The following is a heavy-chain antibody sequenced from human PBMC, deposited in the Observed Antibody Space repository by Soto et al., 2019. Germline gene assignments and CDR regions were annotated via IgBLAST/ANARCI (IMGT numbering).Heavy chain of an antibody. CDR3: VRGGYVHAFDY. Sequence: NPSETLSLTCTVSGGSISYYYWGWIRQPPGKGLEWIGSIYYSGNTHYNPPLKSRVTISVDTSMNQFSLNLDSVTAVDSAVYYCVRGGYVHAFDYWGQGALVTVSS. D-gene: IGHD5-12*01. CDR2: IYYSGNT. V-gene: IGHV4-59*01. CDR1: GGSISYYY. J-gene: IGHJ4*02.